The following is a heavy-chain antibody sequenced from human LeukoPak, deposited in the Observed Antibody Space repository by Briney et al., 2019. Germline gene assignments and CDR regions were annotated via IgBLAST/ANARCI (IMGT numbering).Heavy chain of an antibody. J-gene: IGHJ4*02. V-gene: IGHV3-7*01. CDR3: ARGPSGYHNT. CDR1: GFTFSNYW. Sequence: GGSLRLSCAASGFTFSNYWMSWVRQAPGKGLEWVANIKQDGSEKYYVDSVKGRFTISRDNAKNSLYLQMNSLRAEDTAIYYCARGPSGYHNTGGQGTLVTVSS. CDR2: IKQDGSEK. D-gene: IGHD5-12*01.